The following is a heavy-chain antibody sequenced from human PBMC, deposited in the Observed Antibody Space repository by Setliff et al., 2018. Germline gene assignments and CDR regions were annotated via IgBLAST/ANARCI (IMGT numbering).Heavy chain of an antibody. CDR2: IKSKAYGGTA. V-gene: IGHV3-15*01. Sequence: PGGSLRLSCVGSGFGFSDAWMTWVRQAPGKGLEWVGHIKSKAYGGTADYATAVKGRFSISRDDSKDTVFLQMNSLKTEDTGTYYCSTGSDGWWSQGTLVTVSS. D-gene: IGHD2-15*01. J-gene: IGHJ4*02. CDR1: GFGFSDAW. CDR3: STGSDGW.